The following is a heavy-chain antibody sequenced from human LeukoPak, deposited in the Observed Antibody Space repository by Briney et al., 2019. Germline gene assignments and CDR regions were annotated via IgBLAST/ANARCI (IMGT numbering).Heavy chain of an antibody. Sequence: GASVKVSCKASGYTFTSYGISWARQAPGQGLEWMGWISAYNGNTNSAQKLQGRVTMTTDTSTSTAYMELRSLRSDDTAVYYCARQYYGSGSYYPHFDYWGQGTLVTVSS. CDR3: ARQYYGSGSYYPHFDY. CDR1: GYTFTSYG. V-gene: IGHV1-18*01. CDR2: ISAYNGNT. D-gene: IGHD3-10*01. J-gene: IGHJ4*02.